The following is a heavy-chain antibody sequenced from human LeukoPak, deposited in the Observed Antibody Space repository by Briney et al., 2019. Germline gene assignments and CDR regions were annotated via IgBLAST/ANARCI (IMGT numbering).Heavy chain of an antibody. CDR1: EFTFSTFW. CDR3: ARVWDWFDP. CDR2: INHSGST. V-gene: IGHV4-34*01. J-gene: IGHJ5*02. Sequence: GSLGLSCVASEFTFSTFWMSWIRQPPGKGLEWIGEINHSGSTNYNPSLKSRVTISVDTSKNQFSLKLSSVTAADTAVYYCARVWDWFDPWGQGTLVTVSS. D-gene: IGHD3-16*01.